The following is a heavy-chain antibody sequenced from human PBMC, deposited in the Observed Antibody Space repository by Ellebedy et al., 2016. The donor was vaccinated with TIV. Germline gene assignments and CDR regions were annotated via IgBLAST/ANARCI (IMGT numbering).Heavy chain of an antibody. Sequence: GESLKISCAASGFTFSSYWMSWVRQAPGKGLEWVANIKQDGSEKYYVDSVKGRFTISRDNAKNSLYLQMNRLRAEDTAVYYCARSLVRGSNYGMDVWGQGTTVTVSS. CDR2: IKQDGSEK. CDR3: ARSLVRGSNYGMDV. CDR1: GFTFSSYW. J-gene: IGHJ6*02. V-gene: IGHV3-7*01. D-gene: IGHD3-10*01.